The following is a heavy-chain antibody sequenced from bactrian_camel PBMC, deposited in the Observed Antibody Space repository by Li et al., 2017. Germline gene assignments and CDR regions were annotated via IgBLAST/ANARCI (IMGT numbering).Heavy chain of an antibody. J-gene: IGHJ6*01. CDR1: GDKRDMEC. Sequence: VQLVESGGGSVQAGGSLRLSCAASGDKRDMECLTWFRQVAGKQPEGLAAIAADGTIAYNGDVKDRFTISKDSAKNTLSLQMNSLTPGDTAMYYCTARYEFGLGACRGVGGLGFWGQGTQVTVS. CDR3: TARYEFGLGACRGVGGLGF. CDR2: IAADGTI. V-gene: IGHV3S53*01. D-gene: IGHD1*01.